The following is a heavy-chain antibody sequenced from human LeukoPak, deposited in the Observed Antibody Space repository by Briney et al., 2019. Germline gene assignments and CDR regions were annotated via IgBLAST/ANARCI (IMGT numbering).Heavy chain of an antibody. V-gene: IGHV1-69*01. J-gene: IGHJ6*03. CDR3: ARGDYYYGSGSHTYYYYMDV. D-gene: IGHD3-10*01. CDR2: IIPMFGTA. Sequence: ASVKVSCKASGGTFSNYAISWVRQAPGQGLEWMGGIIPMFGTANYAQKFQGRVTITADESTSTAYMELSSLRSEDTAVYYCARGDYYYGSGSHTYYYYMDVWGKGTTVTISS. CDR1: GGTFSNYA.